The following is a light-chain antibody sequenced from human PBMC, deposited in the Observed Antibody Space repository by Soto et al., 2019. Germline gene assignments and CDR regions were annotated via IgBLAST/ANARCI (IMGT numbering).Light chain of an antibody. Sequence: DIELTQSPCFLSASVGDRVTITCRASQSFSSYFAWYQQKPGKAPKLLIYAASTLQSGVPSRFSGSGSGTDFTLTISSLQPEDFATYYCQQANSFPYTFGQGTKLEIK. J-gene: IGKJ2*01. CDR3: QQANSFPYT. CDR2: AAS. V-gene: IGKV1-9*01. CDR1: QSFSSY.